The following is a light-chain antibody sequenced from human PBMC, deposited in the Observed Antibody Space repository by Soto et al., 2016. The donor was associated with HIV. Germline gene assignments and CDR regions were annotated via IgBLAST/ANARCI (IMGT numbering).Light chain of an antibody. J-gene: IGKJ1*01. Sequence: DVVMTQSPLSLPVTLGQPASISCRSSQSLVHSDGNTYLNWFHQRPGQSPRRLIYKVSNRDSGVPDRFGGSGSGTDFTLKISREEAEDVGVYYCMQGTHWPPTFGQGTKVEIK. V-gene: IGKV2-30*02. CDR2: KVS. CDR1: QSLVHSDGNTY. CDR3: MQGTHWPPT.